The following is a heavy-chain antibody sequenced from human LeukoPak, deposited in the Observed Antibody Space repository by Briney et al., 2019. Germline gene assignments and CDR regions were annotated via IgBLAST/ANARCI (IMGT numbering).Heavy chain of an antibody. V-gene: IGHV3-21*04. CDR3: ARLYDSSGYYWGVFDY. CDR2: ISSSSSYI. D-gene: IGHD3-22*01. Sequence: NPGGSRRLSCAASGFTFSSYSMNWVRQAPGKGLEWVSSISSSSSYIYYADSVKGRFTISRDNSKNTLYLQMNSLRAEDTAVYYCARLYDSSGYYWGVFDYWGQGTLVTVSS. J-gene: IGHJ4*02. CDR1: GFTFSSYS.